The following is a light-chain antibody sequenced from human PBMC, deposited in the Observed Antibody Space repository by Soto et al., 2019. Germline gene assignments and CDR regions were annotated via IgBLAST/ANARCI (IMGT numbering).Light chain of an antibody. Sequence: QSALTQPASMSGTTGRSITLSCTGTSSDVGSYSLVSWYQQHPGKAPKLMIYEGTKRPSGVSNRFSGSKSGTTASLTISGLQAEDEAEYYCCSYALSGTFVFGTGTKLTVL. CDR1: SSDVGSYSL. V-gene: IGLV2-23*01. CDR2: EGT. CDR3: CSYALSGTFV. J-gene: IGLJ1*01.